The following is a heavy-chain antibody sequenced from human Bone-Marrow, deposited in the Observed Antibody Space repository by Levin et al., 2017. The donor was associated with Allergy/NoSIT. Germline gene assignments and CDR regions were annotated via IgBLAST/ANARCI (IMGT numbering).Heavy chain of an antibody. Sequence: PGGSLRLSCAASGFTFSSYGMHWVRQAPGKGLEWVAVIWYDGSNKYYADSVKGRFTISRDNSKNTLYLQMNSLRAEDTAVYYCARDYYDSSGYWNYFDYWGQGTLVTVSS. D-gene: IGHD3-22*01. CDR1: GFTFSSYG. CDR2: IWYDGSNK. CDR3: ARDYYDSSGYWNYFDY. V-gene: IGHV3-33*01. J-gene: IGHJ4*02.